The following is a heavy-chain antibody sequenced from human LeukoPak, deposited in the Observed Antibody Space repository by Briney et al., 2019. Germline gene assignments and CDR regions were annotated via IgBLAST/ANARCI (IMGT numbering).Heavy chain of an antibody. CDR2: IYNSGSS. CDR1: GGSINSFY. CDR3: ASGVRTSLY. J-gene: IGHJ4*02. Sequence: SETLSLTCTVSGGSINSFYWSWIRQPPGKGLEWIGYIYNSGSSDYNPSLKSRVTMSIDTSKNQFSLKLSSVTAADTAVYYCASGVRTSLYWGQGTLVTVSS. V-gene: IGHV4-59*01. D-gene: IGHD1-7*01.